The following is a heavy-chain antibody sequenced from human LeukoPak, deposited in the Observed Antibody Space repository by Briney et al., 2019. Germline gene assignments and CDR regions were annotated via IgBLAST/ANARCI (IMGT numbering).Heavy chain of an antibody. CDR2: INHSGST. Sequence: SETLSLTCAVYGGSFSGYYWSWVRQPPGKGLEWIGEINHSGSTNYNPSLKSRVTISVDTSKNQFSLKLSSVTAADTAVYYCAGGLTMGDFDYWGQGTLVTVSS. J-gene: IGHJ4*02. CDR1: GGSFSGYY. V-gene: IGHV4-34*01. D-gene: IGHD3-16*01. CDR3: AGGLTMGDFDY.